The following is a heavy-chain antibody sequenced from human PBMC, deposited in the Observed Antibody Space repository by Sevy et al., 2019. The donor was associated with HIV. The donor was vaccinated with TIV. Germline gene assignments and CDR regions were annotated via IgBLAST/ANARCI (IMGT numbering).Heavy chain of an antibody. CDR3: ARDRGVGDSRGFFDQ. CDR1: GFSLTTSD. CDR2: VRNDGSNK. Sequence: GGSLRLSCAASGFSLTTSDMHWVRQAPGKGLEWVAYVRNDGSNKYYADSVRDRFTISRDSPKNTLYLQMNGLRAEDTAVYYCARDRGVGDSRGFFDQWGQGTLVTVSS. D-gene: IGHD3-10*01. V-gene: IGHV3-30*02. J-gene: IGHJ4*02.